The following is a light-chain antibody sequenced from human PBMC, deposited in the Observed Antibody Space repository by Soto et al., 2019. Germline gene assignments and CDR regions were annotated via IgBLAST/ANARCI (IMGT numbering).Light chain of an antibody. Sequence: AIQMTQSPSSLSASVGDRVTITCRASQGIRDELGWYQQKAGKAPNLLISAASRLQSGVPSRFSGRGSGPDFTLTISSLQPEDFAPYYCLQDYDYPKTFGQGTKVDIK. CDR2: AAS. CDR3: LQDYDYPKT. CDR1: QGIRDE. V-gene: IGKV1-6*01. J-gene: IGKJ1*01.